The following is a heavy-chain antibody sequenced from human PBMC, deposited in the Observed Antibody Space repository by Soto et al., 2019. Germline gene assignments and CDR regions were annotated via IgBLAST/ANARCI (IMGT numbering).Heavy chain of an antibody. CDR1: GGSFSGYY. J-gene: IGHJ6*02. D-gene: IGHD6-19*01. V-gene: IGHV4-34*01. Sequence: SETLSLTCAVYGGSFSGYYWSWIRQPPGKGLEWIGEINHSGSTTYNPSLKSRVTISVDTSKNQFSRKLSSVTAADTAVYYCARGSSSCWYVYYGMDVWGQGTTVTVSS. CDR2: INHSGST. CDR3: ARGSSSCWYVYYGMDV.